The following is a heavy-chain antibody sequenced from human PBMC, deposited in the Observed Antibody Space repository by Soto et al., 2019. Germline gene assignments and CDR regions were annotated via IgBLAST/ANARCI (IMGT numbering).Heavy chain of an antibody. CDR1: GFTFSGYA. CDR2: ISGSGGST. D-gene: IGHD2-15*01. V-gene: IGHV3-23*01. Sequence: GGSLRLSCAASGFTFSGYAMSWVRQAPGKGLEWVSAISGSGGSTYYADSVKGRFTISRDNSKNTLYLQMNSLRAEDTAVYYRAKVNCSGGSCYPQAPGVFDYWGQGTLVTVSS. CDR3: AKVNCSGGSCYPQAPGVFDY. J-gene: IGHJ4*02.